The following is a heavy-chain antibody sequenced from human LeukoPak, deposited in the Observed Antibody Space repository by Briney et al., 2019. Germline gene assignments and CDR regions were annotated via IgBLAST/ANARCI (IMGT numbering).Heavy chain of an antibody. D-gene: IGHD3-3*01. CDR3: ARHASPRVHTMQFDP. CDR2: IYYSGST. Sequence: PSETLSLTCTVSGGSLSYYYWNWIRQPPGKGLEWIGYIYYSGSTDHNPSLKSRVTISVDTSKNQFSLKLSSVTAADTAIYYCARHASPRVHTMQFDPWGQGTLVTVSS. J-gene: IGHJ5*02. CDR1: GGSLSYYY. V-gene: IGHV4-59*08.